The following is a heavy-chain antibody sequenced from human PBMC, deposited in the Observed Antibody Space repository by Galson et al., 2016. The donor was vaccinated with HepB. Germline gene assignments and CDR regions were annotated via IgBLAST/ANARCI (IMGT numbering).Heavy chain of an antibody. J-gene: IGHJ4*02. Sequence: SLRLSCAASGFTFNSYSMNWVRQAPGKGLEWVSSIGSSSRYIYYADSLKGRFTISRDNAKRFLYLQMNSLRAEDTAVYYCARGIGVVLGALYFFGYGGQGRLVTVSS. CDR2: IGSSSRYI. CDR3: ARGIGVVLGALYFFGY. D-gene: IGHD3-3*01. CDR1: GFTFNSYS. V-gene: IGHV3-21*01.